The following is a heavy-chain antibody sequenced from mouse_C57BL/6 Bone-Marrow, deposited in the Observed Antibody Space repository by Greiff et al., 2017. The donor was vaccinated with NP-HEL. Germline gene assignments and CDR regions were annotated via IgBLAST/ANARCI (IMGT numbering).Heavy chain of an antibody. Sequence: EVQVVESGGGLVKPGGSLKLSCAASGFTFSSYTMSWVRQTPEKRLEWVATISGGGGNTYYPDSVKGRFTISRDNAKNTLYLQMSSLRSEDTALYYCARPYYGYDEGYWYFDVWGTGTTVTVSS. J-gene: IGHJ1*03. D-gene: IGHD2-9*01. CDR2: ISGGGGNT. CDR3: ARPYYGYDEGYWYFDV. V-gene: IGHV5-9*01. CDR1: GFTFSSYT.